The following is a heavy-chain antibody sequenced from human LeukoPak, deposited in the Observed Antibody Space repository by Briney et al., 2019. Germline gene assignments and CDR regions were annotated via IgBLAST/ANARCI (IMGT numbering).Heavy chain of an antibody. J-gene: IGHJ4*02. CDR1: GGSISRYY. CDR3: ARQYSGRYFDY. D-gene: IGHD6-19*01. Sequence: AETLSLTCAVSGGSISRYYWSWIRQPPGKGLEWIGYIFYSGSTNYNPSLKSRVTISVDTSKIQFSLKLSSVTAADTAVYYCARQYSGRYFDYWGQGTLVTV. CDR2: IFYSGST. V-gene: IGHV4-59*08.